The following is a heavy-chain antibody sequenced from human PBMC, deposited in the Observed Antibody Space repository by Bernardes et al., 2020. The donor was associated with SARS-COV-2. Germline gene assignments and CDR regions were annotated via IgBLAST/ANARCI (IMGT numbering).Heavy chain of an antibody. CDR3: ARGHEDYYETSHMYNWFDP. V-gene: IGHV1-2*02. CDR2: IRPNSGAT. D-gene: IGHD3-22*01. Sequence: ASVKVSCKASGYTFTGHYLHWVRQAPGQGLEWMGWIRPNSGATHSAAKFRGRVTLTRDTSINTAYLDLSRLRSDDSAIYFCARGHEDYYETSHMYNWFDPWGQGTLVTVSS. J-gene: IGHJ5*02. CDR1: GYTFTGHY.